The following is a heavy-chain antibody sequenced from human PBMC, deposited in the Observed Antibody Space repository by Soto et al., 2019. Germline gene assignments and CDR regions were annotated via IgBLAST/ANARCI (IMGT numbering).Heavy chain of an antibody. CDR2: IIPIFGTA. J-gene: IGHJ6*02. V-gene: IGHV1-69*13. CDR3: ATSGRPRRGDYYYGMDV. D-gene: IGHD1-26*01. CDR1: GGTFSSYA. Sequence: GASVKVSCKASGGTFSSYAISWVRQAPGQGLEWMGGIIPIFGTANYAQKFQGRVTITADESTSTAYMELSSLRSEDTAVYYCATSGRPRRGDYYYGMDVWGQGTTVTVSS.